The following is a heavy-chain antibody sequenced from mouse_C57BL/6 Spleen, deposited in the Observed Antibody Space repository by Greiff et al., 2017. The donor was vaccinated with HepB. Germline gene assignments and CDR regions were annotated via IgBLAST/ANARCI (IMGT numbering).Heavy chain of an antibody. D-gene: IGHD1-1*01. Sequence: EVQLQQSGPELVKPGASVKIPCKASGYTFTDYNMVWVKQSHGKSLEWIGDINPNNGGTIYNQKFKGKSTLTVDKSSSTAYMEIRSLTSEDTAVYYCARNYYYGIAYWGQGTLVTVSA. V-gene: IGHV1-18*01. CDR3: ARNYYYGIAY. J-gene: IGHJ3*01. CDR2: INPNNGGT. CDR1: GYTFTDYN.